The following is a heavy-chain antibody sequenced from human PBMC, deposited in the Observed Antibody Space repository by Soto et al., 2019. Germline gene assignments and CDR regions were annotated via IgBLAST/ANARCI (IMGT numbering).Heavy chain of an antibody. Sequence: QVQLVQSGAEVKKPGSSVKVSCKASGGTFSSYVISWVRQAPGQGLEWMGGIIPIFGTTNYAQKFQGRVTIVADESTSTANMELSSLRSADTAVYYCARVDCSSSSCQGNYYYYGMDVWGQGTTVTVCS. V-gene: IGHV1-69*01. D-gene: IGHD2-2*01. J-gene: IGHJ6*02. CDR1: GGTFSSYV. CDR2: IIPIFGTT. CDR3: ARVDCSSSSCQGNYYYYGMDV.